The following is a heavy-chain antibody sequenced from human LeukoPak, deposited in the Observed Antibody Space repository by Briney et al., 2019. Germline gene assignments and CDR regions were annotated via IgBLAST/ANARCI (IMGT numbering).Heavy chain of an antibody. Sequence: GGSLRLSCTASGFTFSNYAMSWVRQAPGKGLEWVSATTSSGGSTYYADSVKGRFTISRDNSKNTPFLQMNSLRAEDTAVYYCAKGIAATGVGTFDYWGQGTLVTVSS. CDR3: AKGIAATGVGTFDY. CDR2: TTSSGGST. J-gene: IGHJ4*02. D-gene: IGHD6-13*01. CDR1: GFTFSNYA. V-gene: IGHV3-23*01.